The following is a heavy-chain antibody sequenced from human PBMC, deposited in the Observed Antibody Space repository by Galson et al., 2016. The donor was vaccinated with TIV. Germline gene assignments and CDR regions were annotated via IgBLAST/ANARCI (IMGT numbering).Heavy chain of an antibody. CDR2: ISDGGKI. V-gene: IGHV3-66*02. J-gene: IGHJ6*02. Sequence: SLRLSCAASRLSVSINYMTWVRQAPGKGLEWVSLISDGGKIHYADSVKGRFTISRDNSKNTLYLQMNSLRVEDTAVYYCARDRMIDATYYYYYYGMDVWGQGTAVTVSS. CDR3: ARDRMIDATYYYYYYGMDV. D-gene: IGHD3-22*01. CDR1: RLSVSINY.